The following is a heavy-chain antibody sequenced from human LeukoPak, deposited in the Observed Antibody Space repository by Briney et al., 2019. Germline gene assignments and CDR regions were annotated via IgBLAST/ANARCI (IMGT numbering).Heavy chain of an antibody. CDR1: GYSFTSYW. CDR2: IYPGDSDT. J-gene: IGHJ5*02. Sequence: GGSLKISCKGSGYSFTSYWIGRVRQMPGKGLEWMGIIYPGDSDTRYSPSFQGQVTISADKSISTAYLQWSSLKASDAAMYYCAMTTVTKGWFDPWGQGTLVTVSS. D-gene: IGHD4-11*01. CDR3: AMTTVTKGWFDP. V-gene: IGHV5-51*01.